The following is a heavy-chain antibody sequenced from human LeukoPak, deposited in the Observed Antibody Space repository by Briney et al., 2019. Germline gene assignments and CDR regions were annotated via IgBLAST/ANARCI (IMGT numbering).Heavy chain of an antibody. CDR2: ISGRGDRT. J-gene: IGHJ4*02. Sequence: PGGSLRLSCAASGFTFNTYAMSWVRQAPGKGLHWVAAISGRGDRTMYAESVKGRFTISRDNSRNTVYLQMNSLRAEDTAIYYCAKNVRGYGGSFDYWGQGALVSVSS. CDR1: GFTFNTYA. D-gene: IGHD5-18*01. CDR3: AKNVRGYGGSFDY. V-gene: IGHV3-23*01.